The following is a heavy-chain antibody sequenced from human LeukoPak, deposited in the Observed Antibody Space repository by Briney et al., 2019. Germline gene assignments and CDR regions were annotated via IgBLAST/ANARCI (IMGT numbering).Heavy chain of an antibody. J-gene: IGHJ4*02. V-gene: IGHV6-1*01. Sequence: SQTLSLTCAISGDSVSNNSASWNWFRQSPSRGLEWLGRTYYRSKWSTDYAVSVKRRITINVRTSKNQFSLQLNSVTPEDTAVYYCTKGPGKFEYWGQGTLVIVSS. CDR1: GDSVSNNSAS. D-gene: IGHD3-10*01. CDR3: TKGPGKFEY. CDR2: TYYRSKWST.